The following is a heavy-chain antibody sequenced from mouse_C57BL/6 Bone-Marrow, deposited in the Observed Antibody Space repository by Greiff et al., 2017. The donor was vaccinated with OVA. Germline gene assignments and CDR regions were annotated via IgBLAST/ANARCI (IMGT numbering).Heavy chain of an antibody. CDR3: ARSGYYSGSSPALYWYFEV. J-gene: IGHJ1*03. D-gene: IGHD1-1*01. V-gene: IGHV1-85*01. CDR2: IYPRDGST. Sequence: QVQLQQSGPELVKPGASVKLSCKASGYTFTSYDINWVKQRPGQGLEWIGWIYPRDGSTKYNEKFKGKATLTVDTSSSTAYMELHSLTSEASAVYFCARSGYYSGSSPALYWYFEVWGTGTTVTVSS. CDR1: GYTFTSYD.